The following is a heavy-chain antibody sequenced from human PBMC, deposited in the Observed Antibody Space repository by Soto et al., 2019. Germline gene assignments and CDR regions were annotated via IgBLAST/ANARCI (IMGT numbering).Heavy chain of an antibody. CDR3: ARLTGVNPVY. Sequence: VAVITYDGCNEYYADSGKGRFTIARDNSKYTLYLQMTSLRAEDTAVYYCARLTGVNPVYWGQGTLVTVSS. CDR2: ITYDGCNE. D-gene: IGHD2-21*01. J-gene: IGHJ4*02. V-gene: IGHV3-30-3*01.